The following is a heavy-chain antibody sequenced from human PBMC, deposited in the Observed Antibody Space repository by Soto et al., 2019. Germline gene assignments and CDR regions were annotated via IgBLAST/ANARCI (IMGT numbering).Heavy chain of an antibody. J-gene: IGHJ3*02. CDR3: ARVVPSRPLRYFDWSPDAFDI. CDR2: ISSSSSYI. Sequence: EVQLVESGGGLVKPGGSLRLSCAASGFTFSSYSMNWVRQAPGKGLEWVSSISSSSSYIYYADSVKGRFTISRDNAKNSLYLQMNSLRAEDTAVYYCARVVPSRPLRYFDWSPDAFDIWGQGTMVTVSS. D-gene: IGHD3-9*01. CDR1: GFTFSSYS. V-gene: IGHV3-21*01.